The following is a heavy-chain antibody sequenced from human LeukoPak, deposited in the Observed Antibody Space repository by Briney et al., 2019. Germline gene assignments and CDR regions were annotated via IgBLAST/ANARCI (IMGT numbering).Heavy chain of an antibody. CDR2: ISSSSSYI. CDR1: GFTFSSYS. CDR3: ARAYSQRIGPGSR. V-gene: IGHV3-21*01. J-gene: IGHJ4*02. Sequence: PGGSLRLSCAASGFTFSSYSMNWVRQAPGKGLEWVSSISSSSSYIYYADSVKGRFTISRDNAKNSLYLQMNSLRAEDTAVYYCARAYSQRIGPGSRWGQGTLVTVSS. D-gene: IGHD3-10*01.